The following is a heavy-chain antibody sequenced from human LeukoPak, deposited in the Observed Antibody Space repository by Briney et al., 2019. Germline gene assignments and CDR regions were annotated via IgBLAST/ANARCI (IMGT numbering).Heavy chain of an antibody. CDR2: ISGSGGST. J-gene: IGHJ4*02. Sequence: PGGSLRLSCAASGFTFSSYAMSWVRQAPGKGLEWVSAISGSGGSTYYADSVNGGFTISRDNSKNTLSLQMNSLRAEDTAVYYCAKGSAAGILGCDYWGQGTLVTVSS. CDR3: AKGSAAGILGCDY. CDR1: GFTFSSYA. V-gene: IGHV3-23*01. D-gene: IGHD6-13*01.